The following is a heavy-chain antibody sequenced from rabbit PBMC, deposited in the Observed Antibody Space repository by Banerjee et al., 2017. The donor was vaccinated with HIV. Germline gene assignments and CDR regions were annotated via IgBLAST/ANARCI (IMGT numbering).Heavy chain of an antibody. V-gene: IGHV1S45*01. D-gene: IGHD4-1*01. CDR3: ARDLAGVIGWNFGL. CDR2: IYAGSSGST. CDR1: GFSFSSSYY. Sequence: QEQLEESGGDLVKPEGSLTLTCTASGFSFSSSYYMCWVRQAPGKGLEWIGCIYAGSSGSTYYARWAKGRFTFSKPSSTTVTLQMTSLTAADTATYFCARDLAGVIGWNFGLWGPGTLVTVS. J-gene: IGHJ4*01.